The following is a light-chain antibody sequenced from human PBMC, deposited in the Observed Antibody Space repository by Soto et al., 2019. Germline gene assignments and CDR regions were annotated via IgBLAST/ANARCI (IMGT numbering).Light chain of an antibody. CDR2: GVS. Sequence: EIVLTQSPGTLSLSPGERATLSCRASQSVSNNYLAWFQQKPGQAPRVLIYGVSSRATGIPDRFSGSGSGTDFTLTISRLEPEDFAVYYCQQYDRSPFTLGPGNKVDIK. V-gene: IGKV3-20*01. CDR1: QSVSNNY. J-gene: IGKJ3*01. CDR3: QQYDRSPFT.